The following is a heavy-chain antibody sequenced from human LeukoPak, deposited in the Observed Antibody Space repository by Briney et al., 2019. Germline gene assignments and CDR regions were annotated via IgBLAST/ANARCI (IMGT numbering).Heavy chain of an antibody. CDR1: GFTFSSYW. V-gene: IGHV3-74*01. D-gene: IGHD5-18*01. CDR2: INSDGSST. CDR3: ARETRGYSYGYFDY. Sequence: PGGSLRLSCAASGFTFSSYWMHWVRQAPGKGLVWVSRINSDGSSTSYADSVKGRFTISRDNAKNSLYLQMNSLRAEDTAVYYCARETRGYSYGYFDYWGQGTLVTVSS. J-gene: IGHJ4*02.